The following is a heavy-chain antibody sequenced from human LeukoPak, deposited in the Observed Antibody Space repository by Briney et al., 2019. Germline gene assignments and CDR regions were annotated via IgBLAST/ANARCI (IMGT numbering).Heavy chain of an antibody. J-gene: IGHJ5*02. CDR3: ARASGTTGEVKFDP. Sequence: SETLSLTCTVSGGSIHSYWSWIRQPAGKGLEWIGRISGSGTITYNPALQSRLTISIDTSKNQFSLKLMSVTAADTAVYYCARASGTTGEVKFDPWGQGTLVTVSS. CDR1: GGSIHSY. CDR2: ISGSGTI. V-gene: IGHV4-4*07. D-gene: IGHD3-10*01.